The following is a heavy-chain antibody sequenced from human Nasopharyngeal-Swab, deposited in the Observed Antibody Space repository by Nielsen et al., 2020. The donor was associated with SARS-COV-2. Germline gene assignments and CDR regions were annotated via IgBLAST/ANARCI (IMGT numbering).Heavy chain of an antibody. Sequence: SVKASCKASGGTFSSYAISWVRQAPGQGLEWMGGIIPIFGTANYAQKFQGRVTITADESTSTAYMELSSLRSEDTAVYYCARERWELRYYGMDVWGQGTTVTVSS. CDR3: ARERWELRYYGMDV. V-gene: IGHV1-69*13. D-gene: IGHD1-26*01. J-gene: IGHJ6*02. CDR1: GGTFSSYA. CDR2: IIPIFGTA.